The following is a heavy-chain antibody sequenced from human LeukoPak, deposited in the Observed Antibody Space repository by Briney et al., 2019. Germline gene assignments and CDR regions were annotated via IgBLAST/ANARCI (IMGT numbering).Heavy chain of an antibody. CDR1: GFTFSTYW. CDR3: TFSSYGDHVGVDAFDI. D-gene: IGHD4-17*01. J-gene: IGHJ3*02. Sequence: PGGSLRLSCAASGFTFSTYWMHWVRQAPGKGLVWVSRINRDGSSTNYVDSVKGRFTISRDNAKNTVYLQMNSLSAEDTAMYYCTFSSYGDHVGVDAFDIWGQGTMVTVSS. CDR2: INRDGSST. V-gene: IGHV3-74*01.